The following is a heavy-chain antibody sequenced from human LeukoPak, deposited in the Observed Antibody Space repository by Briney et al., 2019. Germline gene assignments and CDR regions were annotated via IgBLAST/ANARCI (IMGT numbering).Heavy chain of an antibody. CDR1: GFSLSTSGMC. Sequence: SGPALVKPTQTLTLTCTFSGFSLSTSGMCVSWIRQPPGKALEWLARIDWDDDKYYSTSLKTRLTISKDTSKNQVVLTMTNMDPVDTATYYCARILGGSGSYLDAFDIWGQGTMVTVSS. CDR2: IDWDDDK. V-gene: IGHV2-70*11. CDR3: ARILGGSGSYLDAFDI. D-gene: IGHD3-10*01. J-gene: IGHJ3*02.